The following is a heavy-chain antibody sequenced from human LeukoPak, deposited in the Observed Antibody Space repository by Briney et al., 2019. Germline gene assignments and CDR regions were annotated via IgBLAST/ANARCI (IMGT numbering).Heavy chain of an antibody. D-gene: IGHD2-15*01. CDR1: GFTFDDYA. Sequence: PGRSLRLSCAASGFTFDDYAMHWVRQAPGKGLEWVAFIQSDGSHKSYADSAKGRFTISRDNSRNTLFLQMNSLRPADTAVYYCAKDKSWSTFSYFDYWGQGALVTVSS. J-gene: IGHJ4*02. CDR2: IQSDGSHK. CDR3: AKDKSWSTFSYFDY. V-gene: IGHV3-30*02.